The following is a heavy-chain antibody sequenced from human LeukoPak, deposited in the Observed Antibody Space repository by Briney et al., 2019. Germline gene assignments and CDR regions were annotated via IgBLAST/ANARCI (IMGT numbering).Heavy chain of an antibody. CDR1: GFTFEAYG. D-gene: IGHD1-14*01. CDR3: ARGLTTYYYYYSMDV. Sequence: GGSLRLSCAASGFTFEAYGMSWVRQAPGKGLEWVSGINWNGGDTGYADSVKGRFTISRDNAKQSLYLQMDSLRAEDTALYFCARGLTTYYYYYSMDVWGKGTTVTVSS. V-gene: IGHV3-20*04. J-gene: IGHJ6*03. CDR2: INWNGGDT.